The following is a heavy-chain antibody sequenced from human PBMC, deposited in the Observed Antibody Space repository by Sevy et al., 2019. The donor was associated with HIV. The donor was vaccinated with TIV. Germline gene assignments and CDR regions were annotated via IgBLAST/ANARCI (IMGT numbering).Heavy chain of an antibody. J-gene: IGHJ6*02. CDR1: GFTFSNAW. Sequence: GGSLRLSCAASGFTFSNAWMSWVRQAPGKGLEWVGRIKSKTDGGTTDYAAPVKGRFTISRDDSKNTLYLQMNSLKTEDTAVYYCTTPLPHLVAYYGIDVWGQGNTVTVSS. CDR3: TTPLPHLVAYYGIDV. V-gene: IGHV3-15*01. CDR2: IKSKTDGGTT. D-gene: IGHD2-15*01.